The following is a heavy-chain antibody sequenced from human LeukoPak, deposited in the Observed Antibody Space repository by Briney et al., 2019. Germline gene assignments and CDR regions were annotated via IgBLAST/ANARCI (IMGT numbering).Heavy chain of an antibody. CDR3: ARRYSYGYFDY. Sequence: ASVKVSCRASGGTFSSYAISWVRQAPGQGLEWMGRIIPILGIANYAQKFQGRVTITADKSTSTAYMELSSLRSEDTAVYYCARRYSYGYFDYWGQGTLVTVSS. CDR2: IIPILGIA. V-gene: IGHV1-69*04. CDR1: GGTFSSYA. D-gene: IGHD5-18*01. J-gene: IGHJ4*02.